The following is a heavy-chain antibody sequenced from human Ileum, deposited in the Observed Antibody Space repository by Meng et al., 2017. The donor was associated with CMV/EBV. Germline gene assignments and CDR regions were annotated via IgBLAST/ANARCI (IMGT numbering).Heavy chain of an antibody. CDR1: GGSFSGYY. CDR2: INHSGST. CDR3: ARGRGNDYGDPERWFDP. D-gene: IGHD4-17*01. J-gene: IGHJ5*02. Sequence: QGRLQRWGAELLKPSETLSLTCAFYGGSFSGYYWSWIRQPPGKGLEWIGEINHSGSTNYNPSLKSRVTISVDTSKNQFSLKLSSVTAADTAVYYCARGRGNDYGDPERWFDPWGQGTLVTVSS. V-gene: IGHV4-34*01.